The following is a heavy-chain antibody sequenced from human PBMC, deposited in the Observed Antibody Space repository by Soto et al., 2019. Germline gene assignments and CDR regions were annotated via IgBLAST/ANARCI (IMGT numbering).Heavy chain of an antibody. D-gene: IGHD3-3*01. CDR3: ARNQAGTVFGLPTPLCYMDV. V-gene: IGHV4-34*01. J-gene: IGHJ6*03. Sequence: PSETLSLTCAVYGGSFSGYYWSWIRQPPGKGLEWIGEINHSGSTNYNPSLKSRVTISVDTSKNQFSLKLSSVTAADTAVYYCARNQAGTVFGLPTPLCYMDVWGKG. CDR1: GGSFSGYY. CDR2: INHSGST.